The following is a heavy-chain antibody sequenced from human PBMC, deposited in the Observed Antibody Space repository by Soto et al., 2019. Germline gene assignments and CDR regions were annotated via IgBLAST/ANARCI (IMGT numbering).Heavy chain of an antibody. Sequence: EVQLVESGGAQVQPGGSLRLSCAASGFTFSIYEMNWVRQAPGKGLEWVSYSSGSGNTIYYADSVKGRFTMSRDNVNNSLYLQMNTLRAEDTAVYFCVSGGIVNMHYFDYCGQGTLVSVSS. V-gene: IGHV3-48*03. D-gene: IGHD5-12*01. J-gene: IGHJ4*02. CDR2: SSGSGNTI. CDR1: GFTFSIYE. CDR3: VSGGIVNMHYFDY.